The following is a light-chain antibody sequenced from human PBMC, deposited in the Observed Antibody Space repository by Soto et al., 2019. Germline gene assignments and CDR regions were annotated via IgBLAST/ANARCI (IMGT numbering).Light chain of an antibody. CDR3: SSYTTSSTLV. J-gene: IGLJ2*01. V-gene: IGLV2-14*03. Sequence: QSVLTQPASVSGSPGQSITISCTGTSRDVGAYKYVSWYQQHPGKAPKLMIYDVTKRPSGVSNRFSGSKSGNTASLTISGLQAEDEADYYCSSYTTSSTLVFGGGTKVTVL. CDR1: SRDVGAYKY. CDR2: DVT.